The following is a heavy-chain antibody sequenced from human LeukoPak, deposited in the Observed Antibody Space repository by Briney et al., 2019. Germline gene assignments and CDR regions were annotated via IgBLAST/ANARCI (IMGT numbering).Heavy chain of an antibody. Sequence: SETLSLTCTVSGGSISSGSYYWSWIRQPAGKGLEWIGRIYTSGSTNYNPSLKSRVTISVDTSKNQFSLKLSSVTAADTAVYYCASSGDSSGPRWYFDLWGRGTLVTVSS. CDR2: IYTSGST. D-gene: IGHD3-22*01. V-gene: IGHV4-61*02. CDR1: GGSISSGSYY. J-gene: IGHJ2*01. CDR3: ASSGDSSGPRWYFDL.